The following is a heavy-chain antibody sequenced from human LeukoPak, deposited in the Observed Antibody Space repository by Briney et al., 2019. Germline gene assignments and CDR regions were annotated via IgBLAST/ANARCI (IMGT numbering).Heavy chain of an antibody. D-gene: IGHD2-15*01. CDR3: AKDSGVAATGYGMDV. V-gene: IGHV3-9*01. Sequence: GGSLRLSCAASGFTFDDYAVHWVRQAPGKGLEWVSGISWNSGGIAYADSVKGRFTISRDNARNSLYLQMNSLRAEDTALYYCAKDSGVAATGYGMDVWGQGTTVTVSS. CDR2: ISWNSGGI. J-gene: IGHJ6*02. CDR1: GFTFDDYA.